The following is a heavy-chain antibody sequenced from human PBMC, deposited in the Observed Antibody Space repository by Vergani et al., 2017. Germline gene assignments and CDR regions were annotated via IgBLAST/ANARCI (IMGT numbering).Heavy chain of an antibody. CDR3: AKGTDFWSGLYFDY. V-gene: IGHV3-23*01. D-gene: IGHD3-3*01. J-gene: IGHJ4*02. CDR2: ISGSGGST. CDR1: GFTFSSYA. Sequence: EVQLLESGGGLVQPGGSLRLSCAASGFTFSSYAMSWVRQAPGKGLEWVSAISGSGGSTYYADSVKGRFTISRDKYKKTLYLQMNSLRAEDTAVYYCAKGTDFWSGLYFDYWGQGTLVTVSS.